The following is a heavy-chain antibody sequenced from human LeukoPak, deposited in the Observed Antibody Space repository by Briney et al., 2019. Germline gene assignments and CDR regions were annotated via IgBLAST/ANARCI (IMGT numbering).Heavy chain of an antibody. CDR3: ARQAGGSSGPFDY. CDR1: GDSIGTYY. D-gene: IGHD6-19*01. Sequence: SETLSLTCTVSGDSIGTYYWTWIRQPPGKGLEHIAYIFYSGSTNYNPSYNPSLKSRVTISVDTSKKQISLKLSSVTAADTAVYYCARQAGGSSGPFDYWGQGTLVTVSS. J-gene: IGHJ4*02. V-gene: IGHV4-59*08. CDR2: IFYSGST.